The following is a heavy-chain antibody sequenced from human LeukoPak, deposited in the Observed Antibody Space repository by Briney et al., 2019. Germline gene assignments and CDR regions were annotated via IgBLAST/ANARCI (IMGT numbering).Heavy chain of an antibody. Sequence: GGSLRLSCAASGLTFSNAWMSWVRQAPGKGLEWVGRIKSKTDGETTEYAAPVKGRFAISREDSKNTLHLQMDSLKIENKAGYGCATNLKFGDLWSYSSYGRKIWGKGTRVTVSS. V-gene: IGHV3-15*01. J-gene: IGHJ6*04. CDR2: IKSKTDGETT. D-gene: IGHD3-10*01. CDR3: ATNLKFGDLWSYSSYGRKI. CDR1: GLTFSNAW.